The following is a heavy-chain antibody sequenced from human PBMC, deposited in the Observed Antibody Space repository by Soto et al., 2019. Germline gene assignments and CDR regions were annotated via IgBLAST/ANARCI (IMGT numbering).Heavy chain of an antibody. Sequence: LSLTCTVSGGSISSYYWSWIRQPPGKGLEWIGYIYYSGSTNYNPSLKSRVTISVDTSKNQFSLKLSSVTAADTAVYYCARENGGDFDYWGQGTLVTVSS. CDR2: IYYSGST. CDR3: ARENGGDFDY. CDR1: GGSISSYY. V-gene: IGHV4-59*01. D-gene: IGHD4-17*01. J-gene: IGHJ4*02.